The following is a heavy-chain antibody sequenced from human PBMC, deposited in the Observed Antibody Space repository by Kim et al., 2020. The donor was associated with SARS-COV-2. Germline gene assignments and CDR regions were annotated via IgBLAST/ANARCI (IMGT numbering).Heavy chain of an antibody. J-gene: IGHJ6*02. CDR3: ARGGYGDYYYYDSSGYYRFGMVV. CDR1: GYTFTSYG. V-gene: IGHV1-18*04. CDR2: ISAYNGNT. Sequence: ASVKVSCKASGYTFTSYGISWVRQAPGQGLDWMGWISAYNGNTNYAQKLQGRVTMTTDTSTSTAYMELKSLRSDDTAVYYCARGGYGDYYYYDSSGYYRFGMVVWGQGTTVTVSS. D-gene: IGHD3-22*01.